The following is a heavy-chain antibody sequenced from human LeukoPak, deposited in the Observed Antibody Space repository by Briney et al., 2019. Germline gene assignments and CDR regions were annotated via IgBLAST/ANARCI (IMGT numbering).Heavy chain of an antibody. CDR1: GFTVRSNY. Sequence: GGSLRLSCAASGFTVRSNYMSWVRQAPGKGLEWVSVIYGGGSTYYADSVKGRFTISRDNSKNTLYLQMNSLRAEDAAVYYCARDAVGATPSAYWGQGTLVTVSS. J-gene: IGHJ4*02. CDR2: IYGGGST. V-gene: IGHV3-66*01. D-gene: IGHD1-26*01. CDR3: ARDAVGATPSAY.